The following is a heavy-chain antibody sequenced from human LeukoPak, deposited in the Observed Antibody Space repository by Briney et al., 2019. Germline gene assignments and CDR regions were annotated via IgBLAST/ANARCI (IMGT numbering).Heavy chain of an antibody. CDR3: ARSGYCSSTSCFYYFDY. V-gene: IGHV1-69*05. Sequence: SVKVSCKASGGTFSSYAISWVRQAPGQGLEWMGGIIPIFGTANYAQKFQGRVTITTDESTSTAYMELSSLRSEDTAVYYCARSGYCSSTSCFYYFDYWGQGTLVTVSS. CDR2: IIPIFGTA. J-gene: IGHJ4*02. D-gene: IGHD2-2*01. CDR1: GGTFSSYA.